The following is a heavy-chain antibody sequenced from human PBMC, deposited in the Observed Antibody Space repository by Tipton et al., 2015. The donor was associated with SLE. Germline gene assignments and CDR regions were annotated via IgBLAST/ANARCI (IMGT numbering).Heavy chain of an antibody. CDR2: IYYTGGT. D-gene: IGHD4-17*01. CDR1: GGSISSNY. V-gene: IGHV4-59*01. CDR3: ARSDQGPYGEYVD. J-gene: IGHJ4*02. Sequence: TLSLTCSVSGGSISSNYWSWIRQAPGKRLEWIGFIYYTGGTTYNPSLRSRVTISVDTSKNQFSLRLTSVTSTDTAVYFCARSDQGPYGEYVDWGRGTLVTVSS.